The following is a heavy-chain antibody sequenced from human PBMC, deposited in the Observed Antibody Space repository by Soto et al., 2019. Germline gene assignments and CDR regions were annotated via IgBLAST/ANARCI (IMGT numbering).Heavy chain of an antibody. D-gene: IGHD3-10*01. CDR3: ARETMVRGPRGLPFDY. Sequence: GGSLRLSCAASGFTFSSYAMHWVRQAPGKGLEWVAVISYDGSNKYYADSVKGRFTISRDNSKNTLYLQMNSLRAEDTAVYYCARETMVRGPRGLPFDYWGQGTLVTVSS. J-gene: IGHJ4*02. CDR1: GFTFSSYA. V-gene: IGHV3-30-3*01. CDR2: ISYDGSNK.